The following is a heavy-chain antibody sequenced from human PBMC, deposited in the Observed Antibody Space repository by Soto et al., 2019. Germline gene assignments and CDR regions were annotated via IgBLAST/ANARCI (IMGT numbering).Heavy chain of an antibody. CDR1: GYTFTSYA. CDR2: INAGNGNT. CDR3: ARCSGYYYWDDY. V-gene: IGHV1-3*05. D-gene: IGHD3-22*01. J-gene: IGHJ4*02. Sequence: QVQLVQSGAEEKKPGASVKVSCKASGYTFTSYAMHWVRQAPGQRLEWMGWINAGNGNTKYSQKFQGRVTITRATSARTAYMELSSLRSEDTAVYDWARCSGYYYWDDYWGQGTLVTVSS.